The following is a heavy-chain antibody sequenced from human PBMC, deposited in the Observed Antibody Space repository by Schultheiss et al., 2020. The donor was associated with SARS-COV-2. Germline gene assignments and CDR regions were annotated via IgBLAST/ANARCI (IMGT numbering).Heavy chain of an antibody. CDR2: ISYDGSNK. CDR1: GFTFSSYA. CDR3: ARSYGDYSHFDY. Sequence: GGSLRLSCAASGFTFSSYAMHWVRQAPGKGLEWVAVISYDGSNKYYADSVKGRFTISRDNSKNTLYLQMNSLRAEDTAVYYCARSYGDYSHFDYWGQGTTVTVSS. V-gene: IGHV3-30*04. D-gene: IGHD4-17*01. J-gene: IGHJ4*03.